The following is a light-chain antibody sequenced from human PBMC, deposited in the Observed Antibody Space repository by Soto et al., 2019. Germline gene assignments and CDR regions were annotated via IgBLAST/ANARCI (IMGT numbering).Light chain of an antibody. Sequence: QSVLTQPPSASGTPGQRVTISCSGSSSNIGSHTVNWYQQLPGTAPRLLIYNTYYRPSGVPDRFSGSKSGTSASLAISGLQSEDEADYYCAAWDDSLNGVVFRGGTKLTVL. CDR2: NTY. CDR1: SSNIGSHT. J-gene: IGLJ2*01. CDR3: AAWDDSLNGVV. V-gene: IGLV1-44*01.